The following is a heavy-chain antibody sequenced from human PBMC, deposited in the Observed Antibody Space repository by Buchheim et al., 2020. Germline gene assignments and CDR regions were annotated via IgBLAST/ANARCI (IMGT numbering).Heavy chain of an antibody. CDR2: ISGSGGST. CDR3: ANDRDGRDSGYDSYYFDY. J-gene: IGHJ4*02. CDR1: GFTFSSYA. D-gene: IGHD5-12*01. Sequence: EVQLVESGGGLVQPGGSLRLSCAASGFTFSSYAMSWVRQAPGKGLGWVSAISGSGGSTYYADSVKGRFTISRDNSKNTLYLQMNSLRAEDTAVYYCANDRDGRDSGYDSYYFDYWGQGTL. V-gene: IGHV3-23*04.